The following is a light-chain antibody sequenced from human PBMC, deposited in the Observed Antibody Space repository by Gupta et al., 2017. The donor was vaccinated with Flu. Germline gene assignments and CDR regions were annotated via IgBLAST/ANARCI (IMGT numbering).Light chain of an antibody. Sequence: GTLSLSPRKRDTRSSVASQSVRNSYLAWYQQKPCQTPRLLIYRASSRATGFPDRFSGGGSGTEFTLTISRLGPEDFAVYYCQQDGRPPYTFGQGTKLEIK. CDR1: QSVRNSY. J-gene: IGKJ2*01. V-gene: IGKV3-20*01. CDR3: QQDGRPPYT. CDR2: RAS.